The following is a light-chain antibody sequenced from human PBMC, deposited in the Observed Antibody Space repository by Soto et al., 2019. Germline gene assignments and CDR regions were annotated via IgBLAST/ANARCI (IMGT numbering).Light chain of an antibody. V-gene: IGLV2-14*01. Sequence: QSALTQPASVSGSPGQSITISCTGTSSDVGGYNYVSRYQQHPGKDPKLMIYEVSNRPSGVSNRFSGSKSGNTASLTISGLQAEDEADYYGSSYTSSSTPYVFGTGTKLTVL. CDR3: SSYTSSSTPYV. CDR2: EVS. J-gene: IGLJ1*01. CDR1: SSDVGGYNY.